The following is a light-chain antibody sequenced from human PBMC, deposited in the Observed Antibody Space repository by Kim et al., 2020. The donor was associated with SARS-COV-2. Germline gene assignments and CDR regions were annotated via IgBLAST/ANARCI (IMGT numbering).Light chain of an antibody. CDR2: WAS. V-gene: IGKV4-1*01. Sequence: DIVMTQSSDSLAVSLGERATINCKSSQSVLNSSKNKHYLACYQQKPGQPPKLLIYWASTRESGVPDRFSGSGSGTDFTLTISSLQAEDVAAYYCQQYYDIPFSFGQGTKLEI. J-gene: IGKJ2*03. CDR3: QQYYDIPFS. CDR1: QSVLNSSKNKHY.